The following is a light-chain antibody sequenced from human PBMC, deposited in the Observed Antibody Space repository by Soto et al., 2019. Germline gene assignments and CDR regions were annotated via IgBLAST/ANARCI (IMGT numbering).Light chain of an antibody. Sequence: EIVLTQSPGTLSLSPGERATLSCRASQSLSSSQLAWYQRKPGQAPRLLIHDASSRATGISDRFTGSGSGTDFTLTITTLEPEDFAVYYCQQYGSSPRTFGLGTKVEIK. J-gene: IGKJ1*01. CDR3: QQYGSSPRT. CDR2: DAS. CDR1: QSLSSSQ. V-gene: IGKV3-20*01.